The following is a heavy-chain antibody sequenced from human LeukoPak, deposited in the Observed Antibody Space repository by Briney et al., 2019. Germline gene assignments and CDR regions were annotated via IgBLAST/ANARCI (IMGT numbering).Heavy chain of an antibody. CDR3: RGTRRAAAEDY. Sequence: SETLSLTCTVSGGSISSYYWSWIRQPPGKGLEWIGYIYYSGSTNYNPSLKSRVTISVDTSKNQFSLKLSSVTAADTAVYYCRGTRRAAAEDYWGQGTLVTVSS. J-gene: IGHJ4*02. CDR1: GGSISSYY. CDR2: IYYSGST. D-gene: IGHD6-13*01. V-gene: IGHV4-59*12.